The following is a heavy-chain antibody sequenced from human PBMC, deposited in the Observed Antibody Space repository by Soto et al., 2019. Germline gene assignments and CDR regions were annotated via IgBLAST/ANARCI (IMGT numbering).Heavy chain of an antibody. D-gene: IGHD3-22*01. V-gene: IGHV1-24*01. CDR1: GYTLTELS. J-gene: IGHJ3*02. CDR2: FDPEDGET. CDR3: ATGIYYDSSGNAFDI. Sequence: ASVKVSCKVSGYTLTELSMHWVRQAPGKGLEWMGGFDPEDGETIYAQKFQGRVTMTEDTSTDTAYMELSSLRSEDTAVYYCATGIYYDSSGNAFDIWGQGTMVTVSS.